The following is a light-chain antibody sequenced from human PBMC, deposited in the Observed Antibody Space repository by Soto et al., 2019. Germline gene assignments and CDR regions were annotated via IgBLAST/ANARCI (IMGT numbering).Light chain of an antibody. CDR3: QQSGDSQWT. CDR2: GAS. Sequence: EIVLTQSPGTLSVSPGERVTLSCRASQSVDIDLAWYQQKPGQAPRLLIYGASTRATDMPGRFRGSGAGAEFTLTISSLEPEDFAVYYCQQSGDSQWTFGQGTKVDIK. CDR1: QSVDID. V-gene: IGKV3D-15*01. J-gene: IGKJ1*01.